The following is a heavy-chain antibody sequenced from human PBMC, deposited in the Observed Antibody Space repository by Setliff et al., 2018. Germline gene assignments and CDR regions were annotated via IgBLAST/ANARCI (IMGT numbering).Heavy chain of an antibody. CDR3: AKAVDYYGSGGGFDY. CDR1: GFTCSSYW. V-gene: IGHV3-7*03. D-gene: IGHD3-10*01. CDR2: IKQDGSEK. Sequence: GGPLRLSCAASGFTCSSYWMTWVRQAPGKGLEWVANIKQDGSEKYYADSVKGRFTIARDTSKNTLYLQMNSLRAEYMALYYCAKAVDYYGSGGGFDYWGQGTLVTVSS. J-gene: IGHJ4*02.